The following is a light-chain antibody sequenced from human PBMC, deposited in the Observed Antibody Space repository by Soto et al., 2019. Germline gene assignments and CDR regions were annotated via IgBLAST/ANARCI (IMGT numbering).Light chain of an antibody. Sequence: EIVLTQSPGTLSLSPGETATLSCRSSQSVISSYLAWYQQKPGQPPRLLIFGTSIRATGIPDRISGSGSGTDFSLNIRRLEPEDFAVYYCQQYGNSVPFTFGPGTKLEIK. CDR2: GTS. CDR1: QSVISSY. V-gene: IGKV3-20*01. CDR3: QQYGNSVPFT. J-gene: IGKJ2*01.